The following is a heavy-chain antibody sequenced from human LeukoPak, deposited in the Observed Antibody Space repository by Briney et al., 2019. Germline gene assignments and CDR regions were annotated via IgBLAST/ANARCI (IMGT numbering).Heavy chain of an antibody. CDR1: GGSFSGDY. J-gene: IGHJ4*02. CDR2: IYHTGSV. CDR3: ARHDDFLSAYNY. D-gene: IGHD3-3*01. V-gene: IGHV4-34*01. Sequence: SSETLSLTCVVYGGSFSGDYWTWVRQSPGKGLEWIGEIYHTGSVNYNLSLESRVTISRDRSKNQFSLMLRSVTAADTAVYYCARHDDFLSAYNYWGQGILVTVSS.